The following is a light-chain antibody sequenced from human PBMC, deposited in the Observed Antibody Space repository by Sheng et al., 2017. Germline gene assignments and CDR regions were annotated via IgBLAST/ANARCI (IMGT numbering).Light chain of an antibody. CDR2: KAS. CDR1: QSISSW. CDR3: QQYNSYSRT. Sequence: MTQSPSTLSASVGDRVTITCRASQSISSWLAWYQQKPGKAPKLLMYKASSLESGVPSRFSGSGSGTEFTLTISSLQPDDFATYYCQQYNSYSRTFGQGTKVEI. J-gene: IGKJ1*01. V-gene: IGKV1-5*03.